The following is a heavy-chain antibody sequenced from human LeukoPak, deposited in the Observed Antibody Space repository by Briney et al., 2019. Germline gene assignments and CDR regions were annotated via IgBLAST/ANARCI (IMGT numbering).Heavy chain of an antibody. Sequence: ASVKVSCKASGYTFTGYYMHWVRQAPGQGLEWMGWINPNSGGTNYAQKFQGRVTITRNTSISTAYMELSSLRSEDTAVYYCAMSGYSSSWYSDAFDIWGQGTMVTVSS. J-gene: IGHJ3*02. CDR3: AMSGYSSSWYSDAFDI. CDR1: GYTFTGYY. D-gene: IGHD6-13*01. CDR2: INPNSGGT. V-gene: IGHV1-2*02.